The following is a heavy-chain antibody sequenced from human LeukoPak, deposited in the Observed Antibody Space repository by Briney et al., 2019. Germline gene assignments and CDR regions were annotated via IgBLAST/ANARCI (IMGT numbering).Heavy chain of an antibody. V-gene: IGHV3-66*01. J-gene: IGHJ4*02. CDR1: GFTVSSNY. D-gene: IGHD6-13*01. CDR3: ARIAAAGPVDY. Sequence: GGSLRLSCAASGFTVSSNYMSWVRQAPGEGLEWVSVIYSGGSTYYADSVKGRFTISRDNSKNTLYLQMNSLRAEDTAVYYCARIAAAGPVDYWGQGTLVTVSS. CDR2: IYSGGST.